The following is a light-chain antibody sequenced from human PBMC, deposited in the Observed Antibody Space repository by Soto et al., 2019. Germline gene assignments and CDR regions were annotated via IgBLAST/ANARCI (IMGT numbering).Light chain of an antibody. CDR2: GAS. V-gene: IGKV3-15*01. CDR1: QSVRSN. CDR3: HQYGISPPT. J-gene: IGKJ1*01. Sequence: ETVMTQSPATLPVSPGERATLSCRASQSVRSNLAWYQQKPGQAPRLLIYGASTRATGVPARFSGSGSGTDFTLTISSLEPEDFAVFYCHQYGISPPTFGPGTKVDIK.